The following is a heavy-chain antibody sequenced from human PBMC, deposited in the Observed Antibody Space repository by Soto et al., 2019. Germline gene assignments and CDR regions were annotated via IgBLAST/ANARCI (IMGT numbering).Heavy chain of an antibody. V-gene: IGHV3-30*18. CDR3: AKDMVRYCSGGSCYFFDY. D-gene: IGHD2-15*01. J-gene: IGHJ4*02. CDR1: GFTFSSYG. Sequence: QVQLVESGGGVVQPGRSLRLSCAASGFTFSSYGMHWVRQAPGKGLEWVAVISYDGSNKYYADSVKGRFTISRDNSKNTVDLQMNSLRAEDTAVYYCAKDMVRYCSGGSCYFFDYWGQGTLVTVSS. CDR2: ISYDGSNK.